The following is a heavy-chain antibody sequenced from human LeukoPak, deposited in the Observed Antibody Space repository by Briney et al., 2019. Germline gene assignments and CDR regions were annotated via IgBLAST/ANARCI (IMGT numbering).Heavy chain of an antibody. CDR1: GGSISSYF. CDR2: IYYSGST. CDR3: ARHDSGTYYSRFEY. Sequence: SETLSLTCSVSGGSISSYFWSWIRQPPGKGLEWIGYIYYSGSTYYNPSLESRVTISVDTSKNRFSLKLNSVTAADTAVYYCARHDSGTYYSRFEYWGQGTLVTVSS. V-gene: IGHV4-59*08. D-gene: IGHD1-26*01. J-gene: IGHJ4*02.